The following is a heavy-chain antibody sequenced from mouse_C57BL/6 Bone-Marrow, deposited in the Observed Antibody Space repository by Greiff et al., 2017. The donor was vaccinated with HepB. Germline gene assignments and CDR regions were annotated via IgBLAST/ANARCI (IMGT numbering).Heavy chain of an antibody. Sequence: QVQLQQPGAELVKPGASVKMSCKASGYTFTSYWITWVKQRPGQGLEWIGDIYPGSGSTNYNEKFKSKATLTVDTSSSTAYMQLSSLTSEDSAVYYCAKEKGSDYDADYWGQGTTLTVSS. J-gene: IGHJ2*01. CDR1: GYTFTSYW. V-gene: IGHV1-55*01. CDR3: AKEKGSDYDADY. D-gene: IGHD2-4*01. CDR2: IYPGSGST.